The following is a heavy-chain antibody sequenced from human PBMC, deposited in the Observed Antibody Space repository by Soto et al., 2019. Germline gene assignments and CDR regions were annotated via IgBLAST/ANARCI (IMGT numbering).Heavy chain of an antibody. J-gene: IGHJ3*02. CDR1: RFTFSSYS. Sequence: GSLRLSCAASRFTFSSYSMNWVRQAPGKGLEWVSSISSSSSYIYYADSVRGRFTISRDNAKNSLYLQMNSLRAEDTAVYYCARGGCSGGSCYLADIWGQGTMVTVSS. V-gene: IGHV3-21*01. CDR2: ISSSSSYI. CDR3: ARGGCSGGSCYLADI. D-gene: IGHD2-15*01.